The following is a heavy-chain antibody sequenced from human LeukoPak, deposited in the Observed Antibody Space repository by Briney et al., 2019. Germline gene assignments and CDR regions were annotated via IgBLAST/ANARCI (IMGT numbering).Heavy chain of an antibody. CDR1: GFTFRNYG. V-gene: IGHV3-30*02. J-gene: IGHJ4*02. CDR2: IRYDGSDK. D-gene: IGHD6-6*01. Sequence: GGSLRLSCAASGFTFRNYGIHWVRQAPGKGLEWVAFIRYDGSDKYYADSVKGRFTLSRDNAKTSVYLQMSSLRAEDTAVYFCARIGYSSSSFDYWGQGTLVTVSS. CDR3: ARIGYSSSSFDY.